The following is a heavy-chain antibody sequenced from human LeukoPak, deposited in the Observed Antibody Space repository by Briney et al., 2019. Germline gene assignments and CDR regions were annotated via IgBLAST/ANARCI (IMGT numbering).Heavy chain of an antibody. CDR3: ARGGSYQRPFDY. V-gene: IGHV1-69*06. J-gene: IGHJ4*02. Sequence: SVKVSCKASGYTFTGYYMHWVRQAPGQGLEWMGGIIPIFGTANYAQKFQGRVTITADKSTSTAYMELSSLRSEDTAVYYCARGGSYQRPFDYWGQGTLVTVSS. CDR2: IIPIFGTA. D-gene: IGHD1-26*01. CDR1: GYTFTGYY.